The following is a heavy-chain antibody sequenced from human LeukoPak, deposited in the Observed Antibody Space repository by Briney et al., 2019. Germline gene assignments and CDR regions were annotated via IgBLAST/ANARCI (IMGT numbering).Heavy chain of an antibody. CDR3: AKLYDSSSAIFDY. CDR1: GFTFSTYW. CDR2: IKQDGNEK. J-gene: IGHJ4*02. Sequence: GGSLRLSCAASGFTFSTYWMSWVRQAPGKGLEWVANIKQDGNEKHYVDSVKGRFGISRDNAKNSLYLQMNSLRAEDTALYYCAKLYDSSSAIFDYWGQGTLVTVSS. V-gene: IGHV3-7*03. D-gene: IGHD6-6*01.